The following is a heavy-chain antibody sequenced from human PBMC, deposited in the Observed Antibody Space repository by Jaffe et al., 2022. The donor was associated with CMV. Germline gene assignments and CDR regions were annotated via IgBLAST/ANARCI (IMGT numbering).Heavy chain of an antibody. V-gene: IGHV3-7*01. CDR3: ARYTSWGNDAFDI. D-gene: IGHD3-16*01. CDR2: IKEDGSEK. CDR1: GFTFRSYW. Sequence: EVQLVESGGGLVQPGGSLGLSCVGSGFTFRSYWMSWVRQAPGKGLEWVAYIKEDGSEKYYVDSVKGRFTMSRDNAKNSLDLQMNSLRAEDTAVYYCARYTSWGNDAFDIWGQGTMVTVSS. J-gene: IGHJ3*02.